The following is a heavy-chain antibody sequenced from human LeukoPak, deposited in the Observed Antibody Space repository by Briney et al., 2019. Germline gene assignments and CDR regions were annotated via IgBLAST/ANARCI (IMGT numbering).Heavy chain of an antibody. J-gene: IGHJ3*02. CDR1: GFTFSSYA. CDR2: IKQDGSEK. CDR3: ARWAYDAFDI. Sequence: GSLRLSCAASGFTFSSYAMSWVRQAPGKGLEWVANIKQDGSEKYYVDSVKGRFTISRDNAKNSLYLQMNSLRAEDTAVYYCARWAYDAFDIWGQGTMVTVSS. V-gene: IGHV3-7*01.